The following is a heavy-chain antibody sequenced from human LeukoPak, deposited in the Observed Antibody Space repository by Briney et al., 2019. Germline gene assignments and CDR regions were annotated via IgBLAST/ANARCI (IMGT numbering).Heavy chain of an antibody. CDR2: TNHSGST. V-gene: IGHV4-34*01. CDR3: ARVIVGATTY. D-gene: IGHD1-26*01. CDR1: GGSFSGYY. Sequence: SETLSLTCAVYGGSFSGYYWSWIRQPPGKGLEWIGETNHSGSTNYNPSLKSRVTISVDTSKNQFSLKLSSVTAADTAVYYCARVIVGATTYWGQGTLVTVSS. J-gene: IGHJ4*02.